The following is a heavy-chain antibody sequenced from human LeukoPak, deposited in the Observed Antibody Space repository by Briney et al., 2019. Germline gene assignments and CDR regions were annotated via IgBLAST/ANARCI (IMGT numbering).Heavy chain of an antibody. CDR3: ARYSMVRGAPTGYFDY. D-gene: IGHD3-10*01. Sequence: ASVKVSCKASGYTFTSYGISWVRQAPGQGLEWMGWISAYNGNTNYAQKLQGRVTMTTDTSTSTAYMELRSLRSDDTAVYYCARYSMVRGAPTGYFDYWGQETLVTVSS. V-gene: IGHV1-18*01. CDR1: GYTFTSYG. J-gene: IGHJ4*02. CDR2: ISAYNGNT.